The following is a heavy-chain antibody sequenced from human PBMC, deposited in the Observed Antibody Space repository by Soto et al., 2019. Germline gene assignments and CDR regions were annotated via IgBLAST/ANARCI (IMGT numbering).Heavy chain of an antibody. J-gene: IGHJ6*02. D-gene: IGHD4-17*01. CDR2: IIPIFGTA. CDR1: GVTFSSYA. CDR3: ARDYGGTTVAFGIDV. Sequence: QVQLVQSGAEVKKPVSSVKVSCKASGVTFSSYAISWVRQAPGQGLEWMGGIIPIFGTANYAQKFQGRVTITADESTSTAYMELISLRSEDTAVYYCARDYGGTTVAFGIDVWGQRTTVTVSS. V-gene: IGHV1-69*01.